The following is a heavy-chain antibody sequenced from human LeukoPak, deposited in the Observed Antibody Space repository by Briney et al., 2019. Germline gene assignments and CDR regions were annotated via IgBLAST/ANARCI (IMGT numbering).Heavy chain of an antibody. Sequence: GGSLRLSCAASGFTFSSYAMSWVRQAPGKGLEWVSAISGSGGSTYYADSVKGRFTISRDNSKNTLYLQMNSLRAGDTAVYYCAKDLRYSSGWDHWYFDLWGRGTLVTVSS. CDR3: AKDLRYSSGWDHWYFDL. V-gene: IGHV3-23*01. CDR1: GFTFSSYA. J-gene: IGHJ2*01. CDR2: ISGSGGST. D-gene: IGHD6-19*01.